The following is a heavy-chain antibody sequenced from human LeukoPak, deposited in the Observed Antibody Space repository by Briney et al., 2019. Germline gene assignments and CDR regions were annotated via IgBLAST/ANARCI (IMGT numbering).Heavy chain of an antibody. CDR1: GGSIYSSSDY. CDR3: ARDPGSGSYPYFDY. J-gene: IGHJ4*02. Sequence: SSETLSLTCTVSGGSIYSSSDYWGWIRQPPGKGLEWIGSIYYSGNTYYNPSLKSRVTISVDTSKNQFSLNLNSVTAADTAVYYCARDPGSGSYPYFDYWGQGTLVTVSS. CDR2: IYYSGNT. V-gene: IGHV4-39*07. D-gene: IGHD3-10*01.